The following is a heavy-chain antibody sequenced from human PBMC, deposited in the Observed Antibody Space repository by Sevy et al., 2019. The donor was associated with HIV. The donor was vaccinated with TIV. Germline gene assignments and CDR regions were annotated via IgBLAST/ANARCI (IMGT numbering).Heavy chain of an antibody. Sequence: GGSLRLSCSASGFTVSGVHMTWVRQASGKGLEWISVIYDGGSTYYADSVKGRFIISRDNSKNTLYLQMNSLRFEDTAVYYCARWYFKMDVWGQGATVTVSS. CDR2: IYDGGST. CDR3: ARWYFKMDV. CDR1: GFTVSGVH. D-gene: IGHD6-13*01. V-gene: IGHV3-53*01. J-gene: IGHJ6*02.